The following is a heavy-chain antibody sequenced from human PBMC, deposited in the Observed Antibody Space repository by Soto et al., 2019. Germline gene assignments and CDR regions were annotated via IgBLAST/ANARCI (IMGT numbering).Heavy chain of an antibody. D-gene: IGHD3-22*01. CDR3: PRGPPYDYDSSGYYTG. V-gene: IGHV3-21*01. J-gene: IGHJ4*02. CDR1: GFTFSSYS. CDR2: ISSSSSYI. Sequence: EVQLVESGGGLVKPGGSLRLSCAASGFTFSSYSMNWVRQAPGKGLEWVSSISSSSSYIYYADSVKGGFTISRDNAKNSLYLQMNSLRAEDTAVYYCPRGPPYDYDSSGYYTGWGQGTLVTVSS.